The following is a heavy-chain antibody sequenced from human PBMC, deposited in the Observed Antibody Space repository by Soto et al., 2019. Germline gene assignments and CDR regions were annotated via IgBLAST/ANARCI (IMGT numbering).Heavy chain of an antibody. CDR2: IKEDGGEQ. CDR3: AITTSTVSYWFDP. J-gene: IGHJ5*02. Sequence: GGSLRLSCAASGFSFSSYWMSWVRQAPGKGPEWVANIKEDGGEQHYVDSVKGRFTISRDNTENSLFLQMNNLRAEDSAIYYCAITTSTVSYWFDPWGPGTLVTVSS. D-gene: IGHD4-4*01. CDR1: GFSFSSYW. V-gene: IGHV3-7*03.